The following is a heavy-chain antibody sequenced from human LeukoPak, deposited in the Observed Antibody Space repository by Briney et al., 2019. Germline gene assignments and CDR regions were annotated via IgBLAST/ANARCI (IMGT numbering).Heavy chain of an antibody. Sequence: AGSLTLSCVASGFIFGDNWMGWVRQAPGKGLEWVANINPHGTEKYYADSLEGRFSVSRDNAKNSVYLQMNSLRVEDAGFYYCGRWGVNAGLDYWGQGPLVTVSS. CDR3: GRWGVNAGLDY. V-gene: IGHV3-7*01. CDR1: GFIFGDNW. D-gene: IGHD3-10*01. CDR2: INPHGTEK. J-gene: IGHJ4*02.